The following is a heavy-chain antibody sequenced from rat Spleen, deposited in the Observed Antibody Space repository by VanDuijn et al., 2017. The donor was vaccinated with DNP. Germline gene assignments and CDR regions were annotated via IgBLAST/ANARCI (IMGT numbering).Heavy chain of an antibody. CDR2: ISTSGSRT. D-gene: IGHD4-1*01. CDR1: GFTFGNYY. V-gene: IGHV5-25*01. J-gene: IGHJ2*01. CDR3: GKNTGYYFDH. Sequence: EVQLVKSGGGLVQPGRSLKLSCAASGFTFGNYYMAWVRQAPKKGLEWVATISTSGSRTYYPDSVKGRFTISRDNAKSSLYLQMNSLKSEDTATYYCGKNTGYYFDHWGQGVMVTVSS.